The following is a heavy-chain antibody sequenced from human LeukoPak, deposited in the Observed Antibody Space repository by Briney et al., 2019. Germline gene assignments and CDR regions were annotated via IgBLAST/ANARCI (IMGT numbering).Heavy chain of an antibody. CDR2: ISNDGGGT. V-gene: IGHV3-23*01. CDR1: GFIFNNYG. CDR3: AKGGRYCSSTSCYYFDY. D-gene: IGHD2-2*01. J-gene: IGHJ4*02. Sequence: GGSLRLSCAASGFIFNNYGLVWVRQAPGKGLEWVSAISNDGGGTTYADFVKGRFTISRDNSKNTLFLQMNSLRGEDTALYYCAKGGRYCSSTSCYYFDYWGQGTLVTVSS.